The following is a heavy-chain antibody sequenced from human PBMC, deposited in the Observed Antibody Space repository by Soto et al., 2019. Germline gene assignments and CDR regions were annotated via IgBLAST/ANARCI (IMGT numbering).Heavy chain of an antibody. CDR1: GFTFSNAW. CDR2: IKSKTDGGTT. Sequence: GGSLRLSCAASGFTFSNAWMNGVRQAPGKGLEWVGRIKSKTDGGTTDYAAPVKGRFTISRDDSKNTLYLQMNSLRAEDTAVYYCARGLYYYDSTGYYYPWGQGTLVTVSS. V-gene: IGHV3-15*07. J-gene: IGHJ5*02. D-gene: IGHD3-22*01. CDR3: ARGLYYYDSTGYYYP.